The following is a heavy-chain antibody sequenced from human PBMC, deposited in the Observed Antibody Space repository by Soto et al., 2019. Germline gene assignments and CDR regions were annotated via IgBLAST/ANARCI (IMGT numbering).Heavy chain of an antibody. CDR1: EAYSGGHD. Sequence: SQTKSHRYSVAEAYSGGHDGSWIRQPPGKGLEWIGFVSNSGTTSYNPSLKSRVTISVDTSKNELSLRLSSMTAADTAVYYCARKGFMDVWGKGATVTVSS. CDR2: VSNSGTT. J-gene: IGHJ6*03. V-gene: IGHV4-59*11. CDR3: ARKGFMDV.